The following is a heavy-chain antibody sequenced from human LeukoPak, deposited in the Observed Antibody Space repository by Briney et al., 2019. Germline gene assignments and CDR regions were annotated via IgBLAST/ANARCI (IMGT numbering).Heavy chain of an antibody. J-gene: IGHJ5*02. D-gene: IGHD2-2*01. Sequence: GASVKVSCKASGYTFTSYGISWVRQAPGQGLEWMGWISAYNGNTNYAQKLQGRVTMTTDTSTSTAYMELRSLRSDDTAVYYCARVGGPTVVVPAAMLGWFDPWGQGTLVTVSS. CDR2: ISAYNGNT. V-gene: IGHV1-18*01. CDR3: ARVGGPTVVVPAAMLGWFDP. CDR1: GYTFTSYG.